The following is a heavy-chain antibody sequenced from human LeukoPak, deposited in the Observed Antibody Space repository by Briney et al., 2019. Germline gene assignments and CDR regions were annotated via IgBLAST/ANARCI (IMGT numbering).Heavy chain of an antibody. CDR1: GFTFSTYG. D-gene: IGHD2-21*02. V-gene: IGHV3-33*01. CDR3: ARDGPAYCGGDCYWDY. Sequence: GGSLRLSCAASGFTFSTYGMHWVRQAPAKGLEWEAVLWYDGSNKDKADSVKGRFTISRDNSKNTLYLQMNSLRAEDTAVYYCARDGPAYCGGDCYWDYWGQGTLVTVSS. CDR2: LWYDGSNK. J-gene: IGHJ4*02.